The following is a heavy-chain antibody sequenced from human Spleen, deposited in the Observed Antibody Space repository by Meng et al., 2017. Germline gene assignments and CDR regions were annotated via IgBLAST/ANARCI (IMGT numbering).Heavy chain of an antibody. V-gene: IGHV1-3*01. D-gene: IGHD3-22*01. J-gene: IGHJ5*02. Sequence: ASVKVSCKASGYTFTNYPMNWVRQAPGQRLEWRGWINPGNGDTEYSQKFQGRVTITRDTSATAAYMELSRLRSEDTAVYYCASAYDSNGYGHFDHWGQGTLVTVSS. CDR3: ASAYDSNGYGHFDH. CDR2: INPGNGDT. CDR1: GYTFTNYP.